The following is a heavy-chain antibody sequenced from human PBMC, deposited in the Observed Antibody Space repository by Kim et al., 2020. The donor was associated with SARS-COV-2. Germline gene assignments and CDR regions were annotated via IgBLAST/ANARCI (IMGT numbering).Heavy chain of an antibody. V-gene: IGHV3-11*06. D-gene: IGHD6-19*01. CDR3: ARDEISSGWLRTGVYYFDY. Sequence: RFTISRDNAKNSLYLQMNSLRAEDTAVYYCARDEISSGWLRTGVYYFDYWGQGTLVTVSS. J-gene: IGHJ4*02.